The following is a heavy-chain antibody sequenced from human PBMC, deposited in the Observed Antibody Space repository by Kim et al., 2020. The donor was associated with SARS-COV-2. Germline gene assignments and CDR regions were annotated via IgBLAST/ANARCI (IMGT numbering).Heavy chain of an antibody. V-gene: IGHV3-30*01. Sequence: SYDGSNKYYADSVKGRFTISRDNSKNTLYLQMNSLRAEDTAVYYCAREDYWGQGTLVTVSS. CDR3: AREDY. CDR2: SYDGSNK. J-gene: IGHJ4*02.